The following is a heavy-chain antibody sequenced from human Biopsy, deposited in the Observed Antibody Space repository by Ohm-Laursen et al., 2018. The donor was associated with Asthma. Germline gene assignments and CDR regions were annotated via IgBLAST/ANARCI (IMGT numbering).Heavy chain of an antibody. J-gene: IGHJ4*02. CDR2: INSVFGTT. V-gene: IGHV1-69*13. D-gene: IGHD2-2*01. CDR1: GGTFNTYV. Sequence: ASVKVSCKSLGGTFNTYVIGWVRQAPGQGLEWMGGINSVFGTTTYPQKFQDRVTITADDSTSTVYMELSGLRSEDTAGYYCARKAGSCISRTCYSLDFWGQGTLVTVSS. CDR3: ARKAGSCISRTCYSLDF.